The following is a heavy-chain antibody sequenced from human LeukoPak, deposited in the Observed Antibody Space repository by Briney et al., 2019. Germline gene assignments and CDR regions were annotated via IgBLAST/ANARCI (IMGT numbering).Heavy chain of an antibody. V-gene: IGHV3-21*01. CDR2: ISSGGSNR. J-gene: IGHJ6*01. D-gene: IGHD5-18*01. CDR1: GFTFSSYG. Sequence: PGGSLRLSCAASGFTFSSYGMHWVRQAPGKGLEWVSSISSGGSNRYYADSVKGRFTISRDNAKNSLYLQMNSLRAEDTAVYYCARERGYSSLYGMDVWGEGTTVTVSS. CDR3: ARERGYSSLYGMDV.